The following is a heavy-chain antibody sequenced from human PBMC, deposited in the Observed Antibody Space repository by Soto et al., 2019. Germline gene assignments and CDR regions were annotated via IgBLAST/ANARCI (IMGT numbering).Heavy chain of an antibody. D-gene: IGHD1-26*01. CDR2: INHSGST. CDR1: GGSFSGYY. CDR3: ATTYSGNTRGTFDI. V-gene: IGHV4-34*01. Sequence: QVQLQQWGAGLLKPSETLSLTCAVYGGSFSGYYWSWIRQPPGKGLEWIGEINHSGSTNYNPSLKSRVTISVDTSKNQFSLKLSSVTAADTAVYYCATTYSGNTRGTFDIWGQGTMVTVSS. J-gene: IGHJ3*02.